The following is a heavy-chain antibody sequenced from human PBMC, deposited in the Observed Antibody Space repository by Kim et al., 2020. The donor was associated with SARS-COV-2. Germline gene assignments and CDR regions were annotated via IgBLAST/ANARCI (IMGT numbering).Heavy chain of an antibody. CDR1: GFTFSSYA. D-gene: IGHD1-26*01. CDR3: ARDKNRVGATLGFWFDP. Sequence: GGSLRLSCAASGFTFSSYAIHWVRQAPGKGLEWVAVISYDGSNKYYADSVKGRFTISRDNSKNTLYLQMNSLRAEDTAVYYCARDKNRVGATLGFWFDPWGQGTLVTVSS. CDR2: ISYDGSNK. V-gene: IGHV3-30*04. J-gene: IGHJ5*02.